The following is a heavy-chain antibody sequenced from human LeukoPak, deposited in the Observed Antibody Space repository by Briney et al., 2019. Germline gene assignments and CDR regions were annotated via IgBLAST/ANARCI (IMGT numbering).Heavy chain of an antibody. CDR1: GFTFDDYA. D-gene: IGHD6-13*01. CDR2: ISWNSGSI. V-gene: IGHV3-9*01. CDR3: AKDSSWYSSSFGAFDI. J-gene: IGHJ3*02. Sequence: GGSLRLSCAASGFTFDDYAMHWVRQAPGKGLEWVSGISWNSGSIGYADSVKGRFTISRDNAKNSLYLQMNSLRAEDTALYYCAKDSSWYSSSFGAFDIWGQGTMVTASS.